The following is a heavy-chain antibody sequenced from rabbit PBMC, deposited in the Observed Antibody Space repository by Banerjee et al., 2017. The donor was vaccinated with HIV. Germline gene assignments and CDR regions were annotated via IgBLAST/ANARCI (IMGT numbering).Heavy chain of an antibody. CDR3: ARGADNNWYIPYFKL. CDR2: INTSSGNT. J-gene: IGHJ4*01. CDR1: GFSFSNKYV. Sequence: QEQLEESGGDLVKPEGSLTLTCTASGFSFSNKYVMCWVRQAPGKGLEWIACINTSSGNTVYASWVNGRFTISKASSTTVTVQMTSLTAADTATYFCARGADNNWYIPYFKLWGPGTLVTVS. V-gene: IGHV1S45*01. D-gene: IGHD1-1*01.